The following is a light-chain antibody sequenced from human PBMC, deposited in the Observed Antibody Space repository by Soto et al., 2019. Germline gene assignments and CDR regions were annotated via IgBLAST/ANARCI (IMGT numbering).Light chain of an antibody. CDR2: GAS. CDR3: QQYGSSRT. CDR1: ETVNSNY. J-gene: IGKJ1*01. Sequence: DIVLTQSPCTLSLSPGERATLSCRASETVNSNYLAWYQQKRGQAPRLLIYGASSRATGIPDRFSGSGSGTDFTLTITRLEPEDFAMYYCQQYGSSRTFGQGTKVDIK. V-gene: IGKV3-20*01.